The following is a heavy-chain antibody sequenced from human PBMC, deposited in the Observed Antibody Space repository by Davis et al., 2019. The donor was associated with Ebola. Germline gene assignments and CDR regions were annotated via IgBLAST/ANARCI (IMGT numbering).Heavy chain of an antibody. D-gene: IGHD6-13*01. V-gene: IGHV1-2*02. CDR3: ARVPARIAAALDLQH. Sequence: ASVKVSCKASGYTFTGYYMHWVRQAPGQGLEWMGWINPNSGGTNYAQKFQGRVTMTRDTSISTAYMELSRLRSDDTAVYYCARVPARIAAALDLQHWGQGTLVTVPS. J-gene: IGHJ1*01. CDR2: INPNSGGT. CDR1: GYTFTGYY.